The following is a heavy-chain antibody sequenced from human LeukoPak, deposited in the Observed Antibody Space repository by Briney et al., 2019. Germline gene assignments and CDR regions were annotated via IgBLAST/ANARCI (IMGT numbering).Heavy chain of an antibody. D-gene: IGHD3-9*01. V-gene: IGHV4-4*07. CDR3: ARERARVLRYFDWFPAAFDI. CDR2: IYTSGST. CDR1: GGSISSYY. Sequence: SETLSLTCTVSGGSISSYYWSWIRQPAGKGLEWIGRIYTSGSTNYNPSLKSRVTMSVDTSKNQFSLKLSSVTAADTAVYYCARERARVLRYFDWFPAAFDIWGQGTMVTVSS. J-gene: IGHJ3*02.